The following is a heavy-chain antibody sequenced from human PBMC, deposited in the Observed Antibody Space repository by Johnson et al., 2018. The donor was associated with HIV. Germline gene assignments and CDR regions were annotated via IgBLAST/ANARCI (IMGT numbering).Heavy chain of an antibody. V-gene: IGHV3-33*01. CDR1: GFTFSSYG. CDR2: IWYDGSNK. J-gene: IGHJ3*02. Sequence: QEKLVESGGGVVQPGRSLRLSCAASGFTFSSYGMHWVRQAPGKGLEWVAVIWYDGSNKYYADSVKGRFTISRDNSKNTLYLQMNSLRAEDTAVYYCASQGAPAFDIWGQGTMVTVSS. CDR3: ASQGAPAFDI.